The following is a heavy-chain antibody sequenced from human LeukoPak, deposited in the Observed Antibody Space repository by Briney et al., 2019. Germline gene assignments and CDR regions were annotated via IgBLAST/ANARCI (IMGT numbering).Heavy chain of an antibody. CDR2: ISGSGDKT. J-gene: IGHJ6*03. V-gene: IGHV3-23*01. CDR1: GFTFSDYA. CDR3: AKDTSAWWYHRAYMNV. D-gene: IGHD2-15*01. Sequence: GGSLRLSCAASGFTFSDYAMSWVRQAPGGGLEWVSAISGSGDKTFHADSVKGRFTTSRDNSKNTLSLQMSSPRVEDSAVYFCAKDTSAWWYHRAYMNVWGTGTTVTVSS.